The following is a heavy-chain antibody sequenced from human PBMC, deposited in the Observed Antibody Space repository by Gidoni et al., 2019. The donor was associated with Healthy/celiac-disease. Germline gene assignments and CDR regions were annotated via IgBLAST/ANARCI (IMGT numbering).Heavy chain of an antibody. CDR2: ISGSGGST. D-gene: IGHD1-1*01. Sequence: EVQLLESGGGLVQPGGSLRLSCAASGFTLSSYAMSWVRQAPGKGLEWVSAISGSGGSTYYADSVKGRFTISRDNSKNTLYLQMNSLRAEDTAVYYCAKDPRVPSEFETWFDPWGQGTLVTVSS. V-gene: IGHV3-23*01. J-gene: IGHJ5*02. CDR1: GFTLSSYA. CDR3: AKDPRVPSEFETWFDP.